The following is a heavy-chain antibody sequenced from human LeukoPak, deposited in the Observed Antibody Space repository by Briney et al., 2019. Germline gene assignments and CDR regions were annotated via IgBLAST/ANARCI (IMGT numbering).Heavy chain of an antibody. CDR3: AKEGDFWSGYRKKTTDV. Sequence: PGESLRLSCAASGFTFSSYAMSWVRQAPGKGLEWVSAISGSGGSTYYADSVKGRFTISRDNSKNTLYLQMNSLRAEDTAVYYCAKEGDFWSGYRKKTTDVWGQGTTVTVSS. CDR2: ISGSGGST. J-gene: IGHJ6*02. D-gene: IGHD3-3*01. CDR1: GFTFSSYA. V-gene: IGHV3-23*01.